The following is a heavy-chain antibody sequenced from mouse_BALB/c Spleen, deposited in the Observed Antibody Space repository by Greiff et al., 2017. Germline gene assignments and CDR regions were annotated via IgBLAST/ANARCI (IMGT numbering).Heavy chain of an antibody. CDR2: IDPANGNT. CDR3: ARGYGKAAMDY. D-gene: IGHD2-10*02. V-gene: IGHV14-3*02. J-gene: IGHJ4*01. Sequence: EVQLQQSGAELVKPGASVKLSCTASGFNIKDTYMHWVKQRPEQGLEWIGRIDPANGNTKYDPKFQGKATITADTSSNTAYLQLSSLTSEDTAVYYCARGYGKAAMDYWGQGTSVTVSS. CDR1: GFNIKDTY.